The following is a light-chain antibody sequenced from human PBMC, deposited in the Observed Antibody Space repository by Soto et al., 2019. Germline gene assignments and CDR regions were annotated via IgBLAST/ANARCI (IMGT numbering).Light chain of an antibody. Sequence: QSVLTQPASVSGSPGQSITISCTGTSSDIGDYNYVSWYQLHPGKAPKLMISGVSNRPSGVSNRFSGSKSGNTASLTISGLQADDEADYYCSSFTSVSTVVFGGGTKVTVL. J-gene: IGLJ3*02. V-gene: IGLV2-14*01. CDR3: SSFTSVSTVV. CDR1: SSDIGDYNY. CDR2: GVS.